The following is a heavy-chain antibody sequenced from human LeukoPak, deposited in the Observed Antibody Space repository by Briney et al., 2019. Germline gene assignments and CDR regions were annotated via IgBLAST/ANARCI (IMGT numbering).Heavy chain of an antibody. V-gene: IGHV4-39*01. CDR1: GGSISSSSYY. CDR2: IYYSGST. Sequence: SETLSLTCTVSGGSISSSSYYWGWIRQPPGKGLEWIGSIYYSGSTYYNPSLKSRVSISVDTSKSQFSLKLSSVTAADTAVYYCARPRNPDVTIAAAGIDYWGQGTLVTVSS. D-gene: IGHD6-13*01. CDR3: ARPRNPDVTIAAAGIDY. J-gene: IGHJ4*02.